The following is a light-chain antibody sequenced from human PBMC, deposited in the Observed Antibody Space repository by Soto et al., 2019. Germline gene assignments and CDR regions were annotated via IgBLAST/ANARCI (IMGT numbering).Light chain of an antibody. J-gene: IGKJ1*01. Sequence: DIQMTQSPSTLSASVGDRVTITCRASQSISNWLAWYQQKPGKAPKLLIYKASYLEGGVPSRFSGSGSGTEFTLTISSLQPDDFAIYYCQQYDTSCRTFGQGTKVEI. CDR2: KAS. CDR1: QSISNW. V-gene: IGKV1-5*03. CDR3: QQYDTSCRT.